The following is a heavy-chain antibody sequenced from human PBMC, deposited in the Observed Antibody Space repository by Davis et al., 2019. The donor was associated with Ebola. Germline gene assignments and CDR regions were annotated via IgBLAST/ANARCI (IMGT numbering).Heavy chain of an antibody. J-gene: IGHJ5*01. CDR1: GDSFSDYF. CDR3: ARTTKTNIEASGLGFNSFDS. CDR2: TGHSGYT. V-gene: IGHV4-34*01. Sequence: MPSETLSLTCAVYGDSFSDYFWSWIRQPPGKGLEWIGETGHSGYTNYSPSLMSRVTISVDSSKSQFSLKLYSVTAADTAVYYCARTTKTNIEASGLGFNSFDSWGQGALVSVSS. D-gene: IGHD4-17*01.